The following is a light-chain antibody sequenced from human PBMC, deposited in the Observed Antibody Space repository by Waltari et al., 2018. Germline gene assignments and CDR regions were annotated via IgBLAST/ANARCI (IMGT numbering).Light chain of an antibody. V-gene: IGKV1-17*01. CDR2: SAS. CDR3: LQHGGFPWT. Sequence: IQMTQSPSSLSASVGDRVTLTCRASQVIRDDLGWFQQKPGKAPKRLIFSASLLQSGVPSRFSGSGSGSEFTLTISSLQPEDFATYYCLQHGGFPWTFGQGTKVEIK. J-gene: IGKJ1*01. CDR1: QVIRDD.